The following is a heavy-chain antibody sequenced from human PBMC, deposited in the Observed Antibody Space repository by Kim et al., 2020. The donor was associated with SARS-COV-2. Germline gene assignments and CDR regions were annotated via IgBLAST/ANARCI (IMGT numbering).Heavy chain of an antibody. CDR3: AKAGVDTARFEN. CDR2: INPSGTTT. D-gene: IGHD5-18*01. J-gene: IGHJ4*02. V-gene: IGHV1-46*01. CDR1: GFTFTKFY. Sequence: ASVKVSCKASGFTFTKFYMHWVRQAPGQGLEWMGVINPSGTTTTFAQNFQDRVTIIRDASTSTVFLELSNLKSEDTAVYYCAKAGVDTARFENWGQGTLVTVSS.